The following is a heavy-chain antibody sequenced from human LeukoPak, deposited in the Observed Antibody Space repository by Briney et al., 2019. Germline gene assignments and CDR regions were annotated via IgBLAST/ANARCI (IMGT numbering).Heavy chain of an antibody. CDR1: GGSFSGYY. J-gene: IGHJ6*02. CDR2: INHSGST. CDR3: ARDRRVVPKQTYGMDV. Sequence: SETLSLTCAVYGGSFSGYYWSWIRQPPGKGLEWIGEINHSGSTNYNPSLKSRVTISVDTSKNQFSLKLSSVTAADTAVYYCARDRRVVPKQTYGMDVWGQGTTVTVSS. V-gene: IGHV4-34*01. D-gene: IGHD2-21*01.